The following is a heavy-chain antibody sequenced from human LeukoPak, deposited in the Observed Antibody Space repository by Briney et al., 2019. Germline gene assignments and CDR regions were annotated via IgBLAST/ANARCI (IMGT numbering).Heavy chain of an antibody. CDR2: ISSDGNNK. Sequence: GGSLRLSCAVSGLTFSSHAMHWVRQTPGKGLDWVALISSDGNNKYYANSVKGRFTISRDNSKNTLSLQMNSLRDDDTAVYYCTRDPRLREFESWGQGTLVTVSS. J-gene: IGHJ1*01. D-gene: IGHD2-21*02. CDR3: TRDPRLREFES. V-gene: IGHV3-30-3*01. CDR1: GLTFSSHA.